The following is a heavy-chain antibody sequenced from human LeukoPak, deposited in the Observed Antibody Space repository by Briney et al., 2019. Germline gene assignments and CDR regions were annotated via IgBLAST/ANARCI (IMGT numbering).Heavy chain of an antibody. CDR1: GFTFSNNW. J-gene: IGHJ4*02. D-gene: IGHD6-13*01. CDR3: AKGGYSSSWNLDY. Sequence: GGSLRLSCAASGFTFSNNWMHWVRQAPGKGLVWVSRISADGSSTSYADSVKGRFTISRDNSKNTLYLQMNSLRAEDTAVYYCAKGGYSSSWNLDYWGQGTLVTVSS. V-gene: IGHV3-74*01. CDR2: ISADGSST.